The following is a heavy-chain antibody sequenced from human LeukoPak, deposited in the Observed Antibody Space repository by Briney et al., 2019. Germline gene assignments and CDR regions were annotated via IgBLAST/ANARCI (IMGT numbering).Heavy chain of an antibody. D-gene: IGHD5-18*01. J-gene: IGHJ4*02. CDR3: ASITVDTAMVYFDY. CDR1: GGSISSYY. CDR2: MYYSGST. V-gene: IGHV4-59*08. Sequence: SETLSLTCTVSGGSISSYYWSWIRQPPGKGLEWIGYMYYSGSTNYNPSLKSRVTISVDTSKNQFSLKLSSVTAADTAVYYCASITVDTAMVYFDYWGQGTLVTVSS.